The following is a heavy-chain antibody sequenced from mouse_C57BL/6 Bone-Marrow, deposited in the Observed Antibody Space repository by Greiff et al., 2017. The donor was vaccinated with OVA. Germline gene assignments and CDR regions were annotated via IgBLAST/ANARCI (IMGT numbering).Heavy chain of an antibody. CDR3: ARGGDYGLDY. Sequence: QVQLQQSGAELVRPGTSVKMSCKASGYTFTNYWIGWAKQRPGHGLEWIGDIYPGGGYTNYNEKFKGKATLTADKSSSTAYMQFSSLTSEDSAIYYCARGGDYGLDYWGQGTTLTVSS. CDR2: IYPGGGYT. D-gene: IGHD2-4*01. J-gene: IGHJ2*01. V-gene: IGHV1-63*01. CDR1: GYTFTNYW.